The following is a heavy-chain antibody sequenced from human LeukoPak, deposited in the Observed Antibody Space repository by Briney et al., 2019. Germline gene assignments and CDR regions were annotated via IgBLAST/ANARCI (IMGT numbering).Heavy chain of an antibody. CDR1: GYSLTSYW. D-gene: IGHD3-10*01. CDR2: IYPGDSDT. CDR3: ARGYYYGSGSYYIDY. V-gene: IGHV5-51*01. J-gene: IGHJ4*02. Sequence: GESLKISCKGSGYSLTSYWIGWVRQMPGKGLEWMGIIYPGDSDTRYSPSFQGQVTISADKSISTAYLQWSSLKASDTAMYYCARGYYYGSGSYYIDYWGQGTLVTVSS.